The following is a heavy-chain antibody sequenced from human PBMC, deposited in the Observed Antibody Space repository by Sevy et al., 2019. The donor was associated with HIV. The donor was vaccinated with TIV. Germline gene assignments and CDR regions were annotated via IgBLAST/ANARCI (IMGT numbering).Heavy chain of an antibody. Sequence: GGSLRLSCAASGFTFSDYYMSWIRQAPGKGLEWVSYISSSSSYTNHADSVKGRFTISRDNAKNSLYRQMNSLRAEDTAVYYCARDRGYCRGGSCYSSRYFDYWGQGTLVTVSS. CDR2: ISSSSSYT. J-gene: IGHJ4*02. V-gene: IGHV3-11*06. D-gene: IGHD2-15*01. CDR3: ARDRGYCRGGSCYSSRYFDY. CDR1: GFTFSDYY.